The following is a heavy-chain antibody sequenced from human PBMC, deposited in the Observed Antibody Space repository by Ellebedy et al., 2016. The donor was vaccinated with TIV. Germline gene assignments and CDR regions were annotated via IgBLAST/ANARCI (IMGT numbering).Heavy chain of an antibody. Sequence: SETLSLXCAVYGGSFSGYYWGWIRQPPGKGLEWIGEINHSGSANYNPSVKSRVTISADTSKNQFSLKVSSVSAADTAVYYCARLLLGSGSYFFDYWGQGTLVTVSS. CDR1: GGSFSGYY. D-gene: IGHD3-10*01. J-gene: IGHJ4*02. CDR2: INHSGSA. V-gene: IGHV4-34*01. CDR3: ARLLLGSGSYFFDY.